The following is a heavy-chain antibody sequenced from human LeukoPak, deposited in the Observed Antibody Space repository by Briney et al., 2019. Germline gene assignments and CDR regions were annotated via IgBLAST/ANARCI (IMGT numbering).Heavy chain of an antibody. CDR2: IIPILGIA. D-gene: IGHD2-15*01. Sequence: GASVKVSCKASGGTFSSYAISWGGQAPGQGLEWMGRIIPILGIANYAQKFQGRVTITADKSTRTAYMELSSLRSEDTAVYYCARDRDCSGGSCYSYYYYGMDVWGQGTTVTVSS. CDR1: GGTFSSYA. J-gene: IGHJ6*02. V-gene: IGHV1-69*04. CDR3: ARDRDCSGGSCYSYYYYGMDV.